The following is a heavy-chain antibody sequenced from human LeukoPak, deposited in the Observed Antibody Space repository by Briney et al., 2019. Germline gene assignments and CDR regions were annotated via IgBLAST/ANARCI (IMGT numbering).Heavy chain of an antibody. V-gene: IGHV1-69*05. CDR1: VGTFSSYA. Sequence: ASVKVSCKASVGTFSSYAISWVRQAPGQGLEWMGGIIPIFGTANYAQKFQGRVTITTDESTSTAYMELSSLRSEDTAVYYCARAEGSYYGDYYYYYMDVWGKGTTVTVSS. CDR2: IIPIFGTA. J-gene: IGHJ6*03. D-gene: IGHD1-26*01. CDR3: ARAEGSYYGDYYYYYMDV.